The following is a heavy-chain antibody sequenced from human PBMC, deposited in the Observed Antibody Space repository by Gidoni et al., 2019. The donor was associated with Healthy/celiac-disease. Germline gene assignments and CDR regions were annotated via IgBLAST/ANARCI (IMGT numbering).Heavy chain of an antibody. CDR1: GFTFSSYS. Sequence: EVQLVASGGGLVKPGGSLRLSCPASGFTFSSYSMNWVRQAPGKGLGWVSSISSSSSYIYYADSVKGRFTISRDNAKNSLYLQMNSLRAEDTAVYYCARVGNWNDEDYYYYYMDVWGKGTTVTVSS. J-gene: IGHJ6*03. V-gene: IGHV3-21*01. D-gene: IGHD1-1*01. CDR2: ISSSSSYI. CDR3: ARVGNWNDEDYYYYYMDV.